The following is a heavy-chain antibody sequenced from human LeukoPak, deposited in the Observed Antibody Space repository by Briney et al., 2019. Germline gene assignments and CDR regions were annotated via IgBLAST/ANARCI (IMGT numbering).Heavy chain of an antibody. V-gene: IGHV4-39*07. CDR2: IYYSGST. Sequence: PSETLSLTCTVSGGSISSSSYYWGWIRQPPGKGLEWIGSIYYSGSTYYNPSLKSRVTISVDTSKNQFSLKLSSVTAADTAVYYCARDYRFGELLSPHFDYWGQGTLVTVSS. CDR1: GGSISSSSYY. CDR3: ARDYRFGELLSPHFDY. D-gene: IGHD3-10*01. J-gene: IGHJ4*02.